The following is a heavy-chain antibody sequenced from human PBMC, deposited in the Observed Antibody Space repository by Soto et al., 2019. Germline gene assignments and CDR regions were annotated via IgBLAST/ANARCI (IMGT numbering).Heavy chain of an antibody. D-gene: IGHD4-17*01. CDR1: GGTVNSVSYY. CDR3: ARTSTVTTDY. CDR2: IYYSGST. Sequence: PSETLSLTCTVSGGTVNSVSYYWSWIRQPPGKGLEWFGYIYYSGSTNYNPSLKSRVTVSVDTSKNQFSLKLSSVTAADTAVYYCARTSTVTTDYWGQGILVTVSS. J-gene: IGHJ4*02. V-gene: IGHV4-61*01.